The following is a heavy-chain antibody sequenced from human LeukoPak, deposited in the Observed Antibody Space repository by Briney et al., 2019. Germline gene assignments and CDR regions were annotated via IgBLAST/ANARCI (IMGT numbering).Heavy chain of an antibody. V-gene: IGHV3-48*04. CDR1: GFTFSSYS. CDR3: ERGGYYDGSGYYYVGYFHH. CDR2: ISFSGSTI. J-gene: IGHJ1*01. Sequence: GGSLRLSCTASGFTFSSYSMNWVRQAPGKGLEWVSYISFSGSTIYYADSVKGRFTISRDNAKNSLYVQMNSLRAEDTAVYYCERGGYYDGSGYYYVGYFHHWGQGTLVTVSS. D-gene: IGHD3-22*01.